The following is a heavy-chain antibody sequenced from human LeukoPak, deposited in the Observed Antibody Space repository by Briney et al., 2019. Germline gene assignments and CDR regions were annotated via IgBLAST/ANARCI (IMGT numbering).Heavy chain of an antibody. CDR3: ATMSELPYAFDI. V-gene: IGHV1-24*01. Sequence: ASVKVSCKVSGYTLTELSMHWVRQAPGKGLEWMGGFDPEDGETIYAQKFQGRVTMTEGTSTDTAYMELSSLRSEDTAVYYCATMSELPYAFDIWGQGTMVTVSS. D-gene: IGHD1-26*01. CDR2: FDPEDGET. CDR1: GYTLTELS. J-gene: IGHJ3*02.